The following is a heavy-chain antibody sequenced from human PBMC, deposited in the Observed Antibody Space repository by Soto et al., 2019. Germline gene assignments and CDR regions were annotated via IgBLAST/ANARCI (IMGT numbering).Heavy chain of an antibody. CDR1: GFTFSSYS. J-gene: IGHJ4*02. Sequence: AGGSLRLSCAASGFTFSSYSMNWVRQAPGKGLEWVSYISSSSSTIYYADSVKGRFTISRDNAKNSLYLQMNSLRDEDTAVYYCARETPSIFGVVIILNYFDYWGQGTLVTVSS. V-gene: IGHV3-48*02. CDR3: ARETPSIFGVVIILNYFDY. D-gene: IGHD3-3*01. CDR2: ISSSSSTI.